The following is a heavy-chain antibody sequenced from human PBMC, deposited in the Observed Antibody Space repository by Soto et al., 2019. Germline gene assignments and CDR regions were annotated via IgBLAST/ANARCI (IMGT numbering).Heavy chain of an antibody. V-gene: IGHV4-59*08. Sequence: SETLSLTCTVSGASTGRYYWSWIRQPPGKGLEWIGYFYSSGDTKYSPSLKSRVTISVDTSKNQFSLKLRSVTAADTAVYYCARQETYYSNFDYWGQGTLVTVSS. CDR1: GASTGRYY. J-gene: IGHJ4*02. D-gene: IGHD3-22*01. CDR3: ARQETYYSNFDY. CDR2: FYSSGDT.